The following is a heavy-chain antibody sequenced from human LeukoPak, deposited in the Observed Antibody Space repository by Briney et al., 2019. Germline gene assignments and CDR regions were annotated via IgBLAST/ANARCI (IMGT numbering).Heavy chain of an antibody. J-gene: IGHJ5*02. V-gene: IGHV1-8*03. CDR1: GYTFTSYD. Sequence: ASVKVSCKASGYTFTSYDINWVRQATGQGLEWMGWMNPNSGNTGYAQKFQGRVIITRNTSISTAYMELSSLRSEDTAVYYCARAPRITMVRGVIYWFDPWGQGTLVTVSS. D-gene: IGHD3-10*01. CDR3: ARAPRITMVRGVIYWFDP. CDR2: MNPNSGNT.